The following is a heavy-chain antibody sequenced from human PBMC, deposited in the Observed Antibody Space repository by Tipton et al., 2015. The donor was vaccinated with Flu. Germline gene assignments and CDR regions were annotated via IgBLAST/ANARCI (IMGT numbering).Heavy chain of an antibody. J-gene: IGHJ5*02. CDR3: ARDLGYCHP. CDR1: GFTFSSHA. V-gene: IGHV3-23*01. Sequence: SLRLSCAASGFTFSSHAMSWVRQAPGKGLEWVAGLSAGDDDRHYAESVKGRFTISRDNSKDTAFLQMSSLRAEDTAMYYCARDLGYCHPWGQGTLVTVSS. CDR2: LSAGDDDR. D-gene: IGHD2-15*01.